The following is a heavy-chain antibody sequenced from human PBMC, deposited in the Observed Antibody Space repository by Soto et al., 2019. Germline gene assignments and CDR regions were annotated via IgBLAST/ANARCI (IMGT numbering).Heavy chain of an antibody. Sequence: QVQLVESGGGVVQPGRSLRLSCAASGFTFSSYAMHWVRQAPGKGLEWVAVISYDGSNKYYADSVKGRFTISRDNSKHTLYLQMNSLRAEDTAVYYCAREGAYCSGGSCYSYGFDYWGQGTLVTVSS. J-gene: IGHJ4*02. D-gene: IGHD2-15*01. CDR2: ISYDGSNK. CDR3: AREGAYCSGGSCYSYGFDY. V-gene: IGHV3-30-3*01. CDR1: GFTFSSYA.